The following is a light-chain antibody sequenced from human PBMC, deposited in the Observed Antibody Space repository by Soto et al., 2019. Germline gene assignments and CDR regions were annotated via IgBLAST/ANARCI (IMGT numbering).Light chain of an antibody. Sequence: QSVLTQPASVSGSPGQSITISCTGTSSDIGGYDYVSWYQQHPGKAPKLVIYAVSNRPSGVSNRFSGSKSGNTASLTISGLQPEDEGDYYCNSYTSITTLGIFGGGTKVTVL. CDR1: SSDIGGYDY. V-gene: IGLV2-14*01. CDR3: NSYTSITTLGI. CDR2: AVS. J-gene: IGLJ2*01.